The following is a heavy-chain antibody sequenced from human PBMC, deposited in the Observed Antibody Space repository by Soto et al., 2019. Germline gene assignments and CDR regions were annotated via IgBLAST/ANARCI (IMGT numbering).Heavy chain of an antibody. Sequence: SETLSLTCAVYGGSFSGYYWSWIRQPPGKGLEWIGEINHSGSTNYNPSLKSRVTISVDTSKNQFSLKLSSVTAADTAVYYCARLRYYDILTGQRKTYCFDYWGQGTLVTVSS. D-gene: IGHD3-9*01. CDR2: INHSGST. J-gene: IGHJ4*02. CDR1: GGSFSGYY. V-gene: IGHV4-34*01. CDR3: ARLRYYDILTGQRKTYCFDY.